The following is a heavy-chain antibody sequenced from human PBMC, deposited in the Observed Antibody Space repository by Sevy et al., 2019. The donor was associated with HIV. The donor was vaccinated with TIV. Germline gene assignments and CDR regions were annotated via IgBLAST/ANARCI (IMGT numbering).Heavy chain of an antibody. CDR1: GGSISSSSYY. CDR2: IYYSGST. D-gene: IGHD6-19*01. CDR3: ARPYSSGWYADNWFDP. Sequence: SETLSLTCTVSGGSISSSSYYWGWIRQPPGKGLEWIGSIYYSGSTYYNPSLKSRVTISVDTSKNQVSLKLSSVTAADTAVYYSARPYSSGWYADNWFDPWGQGTLVTVSS. V-gene: IGHV4-39*01. J-gene: IGHJ5*02.